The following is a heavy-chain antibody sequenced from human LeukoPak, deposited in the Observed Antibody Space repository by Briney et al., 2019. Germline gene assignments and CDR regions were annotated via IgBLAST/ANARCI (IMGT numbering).Heavy chain of an antibody. Sequence: PGGSLRLSCAASGFSFSDYYMSWIRQAPGKGLEWVSYISGTGSSKYYADSVKGRFTISRDNAKNSLYLQMNSLRAEDTAVYYCAGNIRPYSSSAGYGYWGQGILVTVSS. CDR3: AGNIRPYSSSAGYGY. D-gene: IGHD6-6*01. CDR2: ISGTGSSK. CDR1: GFSFSDYY. V-gene: IGHV3-11*04. J-gene: IGHJ4*02.